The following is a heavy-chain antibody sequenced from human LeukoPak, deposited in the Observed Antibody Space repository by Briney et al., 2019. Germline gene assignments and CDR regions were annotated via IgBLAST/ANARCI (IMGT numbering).Heavy chain of an antibody. V-gene: IGHV4-59*01. CDR1: GGSISSYY. D-gene: IGHD2-15*01. CDR3: ARVAEGYCSGGSCLIWFDP. Sequence: SGTLSLTCTVSGGSISSYYWSWIRQPPGKGLEGSGYIYYSGSTNYNPSLKTRVTISVDTSKNQFSLKLSSVTSADTAVYYWARVAEGYCSGGSCLIWFDPWGQGTLVTVSS. CDR2: IYYSGST. J-gene: IGHJ5*02.